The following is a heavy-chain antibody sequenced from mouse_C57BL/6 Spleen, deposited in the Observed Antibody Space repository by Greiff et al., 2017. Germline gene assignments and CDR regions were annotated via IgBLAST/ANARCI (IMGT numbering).Heavy chain of an antibody. Sequence: QVQLQQSGAELVKPGASVKLSCKASGYTFTSYWMHWVKQRPGQGLEWIGMIHPNSGSTNYNEKFKSKATLTVDKSSSTAYMQLSSLTSEDSAVYYCARCGNYGFFYAMDYWGQGTSVTVSS. CDR1: GYTFTSYW. V-gene: IGHV1-64*01. CDR3: ARCGNYGFFYAMDY. J-gene: IGHJ4*01. D-gene: IGHD2-1*01. CDR2: IHPNSGST.